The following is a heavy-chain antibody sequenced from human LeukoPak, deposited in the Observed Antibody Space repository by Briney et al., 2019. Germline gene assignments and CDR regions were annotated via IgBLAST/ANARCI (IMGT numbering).Heavy chain of an antibody. CDR1: GFTLSSHG. CDR3: AKEYCGGNCYQDYFDY. J-gene: IGHJ4*02. Sequence: GGSLRLSCATSGFTLSSHGMHWVRQAPGKGLEWVAVISFDGSHKYYADSVKGRFTISRDNSKNTLYLQMNSLRAEDTAVYYCAKEYCGGNCYQDYFDYWGQGTLVTVSS. V-gene: IGHV3-30*18. CDR2: ISFDGSHK. D-gene: IGHD2-21*02.